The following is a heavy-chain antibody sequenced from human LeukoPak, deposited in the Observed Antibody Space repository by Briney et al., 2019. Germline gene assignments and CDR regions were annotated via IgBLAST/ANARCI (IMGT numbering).Heavy chain of an antibody. V-gene: IGHV3-21*01. CDR2: ISSRSNYI. CDR3: ARDRAVYSDSRGYYPDAFDI. D-gene: IGHD3-22*01. CDR1: GFTFSSYN. J-gene: IGHJ3*02. Sequence: GGSPRLSCAASGFTFSSYNMNWVRQAPGKGLEWVSSISSRSNYIYLADSLKGRFTISRDNAKNSLYLQMNSLRAEDTAMYYCARDRAVYSDSRGYYPDAFDIWGQGTMVTVSS.